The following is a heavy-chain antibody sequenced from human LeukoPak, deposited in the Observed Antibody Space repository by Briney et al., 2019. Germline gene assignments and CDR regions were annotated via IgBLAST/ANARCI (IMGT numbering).Heavy chain of an antibody. CDR2: IIPIFGSP. V-gene: IGHV1-69*05. CDR1: GGTFSGYA. CDR3: ARDLDIVVVPLDY. J-gene: IGHJ4*02. D-gene: IGHD2-15*01. Sequence: GSSVKVSCKASGGTFSGYAISWVRQAPGQGLEWMGGIIPIFGSPKYAQKSQGRVTITRDTSASTAYMELSSLRSEDTAVYYCARDLDIVVVPLDYWGQGTLVTVSS.